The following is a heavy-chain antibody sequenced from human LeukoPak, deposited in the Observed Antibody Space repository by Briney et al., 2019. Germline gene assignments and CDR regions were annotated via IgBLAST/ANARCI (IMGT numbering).Heavy chain of an antibody. Sequence: GGSLRLSCAASGFTFSNYWMSWVRQAPGKGREWVANIREDGSEKYYVDSVKGRFTISRDNARNSLYLQMNSLRAEDTAVYYCASGRQLGYWGQGTLVTVSS. V-gene: IGHV3-7*01. J-gene: IGHJ4*02. CDR3: ASGRQLGY. CDR2: IREDGSEK. D-gene: IGHD6-13*01. CDR1: GFTFSNYW.